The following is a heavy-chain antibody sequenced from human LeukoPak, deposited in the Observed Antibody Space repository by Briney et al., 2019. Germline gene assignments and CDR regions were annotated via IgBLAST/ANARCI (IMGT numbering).Heavy chain of an antibody. CDR1: GGSISSYY. V-gene: IGHV4-30-4*01. CDR3: ARVGSVAGTRGTDY. J-gene: IGHJ4*02. Sequence: PSETLSLTCTVSGGSISSYYWSWIRQPPGKGLEWIGYIYYSGSTYYNPSLKSRVTISVDTSKNQFSLKLSSVTAADTAVYYCARVGSVAGTRGTDYWGQGTLVTVSS. CDR2: IYYSGST. D-gene: IGHD6-19*01.